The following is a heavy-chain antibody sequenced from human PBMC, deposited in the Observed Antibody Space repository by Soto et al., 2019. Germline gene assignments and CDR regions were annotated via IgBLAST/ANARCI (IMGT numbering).Heavy chain of an antibody. CDR2: IYSGGST. CDR1: GFSVSSSD. Sequence: PGGSLRLSCAASGFSVSSSDISWVRQVPGEGLEWVSVIYSGGSTHDADYVKGRFSVSRDTSKNTVDLQMNSLGVDDTAVYYCGTSSRKDYHFAMDVWGQGTAVTVSS. J-gene: IGHJ6*02. V-gene: IGHV3-53*01. CDR3: GTSSRKDYHFAMDV. D-gene: IGHD6-6*01.